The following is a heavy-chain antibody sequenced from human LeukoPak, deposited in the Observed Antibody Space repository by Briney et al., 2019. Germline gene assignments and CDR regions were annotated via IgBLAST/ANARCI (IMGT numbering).Heavy chain of an antibody. Sequence: PSETLSLTCTVSGGSISSYYWNWIRQSAGRGLEWIGRFYTGGSTNYNPSLKSRVTMSVDTSKNQFSLKLSSVTAADTAVYYCARHKSVDNYDSSGPVDYWGQGTLVTVSS. J-gene: IGHJ4*02. CDR3: ARHKSVDNYDSSGPVDY. D-gene: IGHD3-22*01. CDR2: FYTGGST. CDR1: GGSISSYY. V-gene: IGHV4-4*07.